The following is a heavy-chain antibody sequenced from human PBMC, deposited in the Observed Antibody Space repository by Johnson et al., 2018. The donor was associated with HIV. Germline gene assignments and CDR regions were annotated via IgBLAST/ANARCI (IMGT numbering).Heavy chain of an antibody. V-gene: IGHV3-30*02. Sequence: QVQLVESGGGVVQPGGSLRLSCAASGFTFSSYGMHWVRQAPGKGLEWVAFIRYDGSNKYYADPVKVRFPISRDNSKNTLYLQMNSLRAEDTAVYYCARENQDAFDIWGQGTMVTVSS. CDR2: IRYDGSNK. CDR1: GFTFSSYG. CDR3: ARENQDAFDI. J-gene: IGHJ3*02.